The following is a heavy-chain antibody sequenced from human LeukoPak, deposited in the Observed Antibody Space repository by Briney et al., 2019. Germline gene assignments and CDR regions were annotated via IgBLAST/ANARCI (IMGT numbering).Heavy chain of an antibody. J-gene: IGHJ1*01. V-gene: IGHV1-69*13. Sequence: SVKVSCKASGGTFSSYAISWVRQAPGQGLEWMGGIIPIFGTANYAQRFQGRVTITADESTSTAYMELSSLRSEDTAVYYCARSYSYSSGYRHFQHWGQGTLVTVSS. CDR3: ARSYSYSSGYRHFQH. CDR2: IIPIFGTA. CDR1: GGTFSSYA. D-gene: IGHD3-22*01.